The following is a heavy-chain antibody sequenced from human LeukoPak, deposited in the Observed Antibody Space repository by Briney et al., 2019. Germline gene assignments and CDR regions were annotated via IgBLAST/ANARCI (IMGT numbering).Heavy chain of an antibody. D-gene: IGHD1-26*01. CDR1: GVSISSSSYY. J-gene: IGHJ4*02. Sequence: PSETLSLTCSVSGVSISSSSYYWGWIRQPPGKGLEWIGSIYYGGSAYYNPSLKSRVTISVDTSKNQFSLKLRSVTAADTAVYYCARQEHSGSYYWGQGTLVTVSS. CDR2: IYYGGSA. V-gene: IGHV4-39*01. CDR3: ARQEHSGSYY.